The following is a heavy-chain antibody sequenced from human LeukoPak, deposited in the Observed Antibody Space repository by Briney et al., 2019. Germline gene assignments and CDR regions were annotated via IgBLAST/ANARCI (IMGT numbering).Heavy chain of an antibody. D-gene: IGHD2-21*02. CDR1: GYTFTGYY. Sequence: GASVKVSCKASGYTFTGYYMHWVRQAPGQGLEWMGRINPNSGGTNYAQKLQGRVTMTTDTSTSTAYMELRSLRSDDTAVYYCARAQIRTLAYCGGDCYLGDYWGQGTLVTVSS. V-gene: IGHV1-2*06. J-gene: IGHJ4*02. CDR2: INPNSGGT. CDR3: ARAQIRTLAYCGGDCYLGDY.